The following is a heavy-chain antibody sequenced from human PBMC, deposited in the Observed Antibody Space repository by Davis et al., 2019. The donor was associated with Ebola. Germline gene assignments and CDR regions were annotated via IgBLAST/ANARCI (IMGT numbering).Heavy chain of an antibody. CDR2: INAGNGNT. CDR1: GYTFSTYA. Sequence: AASVKVSCKASGYTFSTYAMHWVRQAPGQRLEWMGWINAGNGNTKYSQELQGRVSIIRDTSASTAYMELSSLRSEDTAVYYCARGGNTMVQGVMSYYYYYGMDVWGQGTTVTVSS. J-gene: IGHJ6*02. V-gene: IGHV1-3*01. D-gene: IGHD3-10*01. CDR3: ARGGNTMVQGVMSYYYYYGMDV.